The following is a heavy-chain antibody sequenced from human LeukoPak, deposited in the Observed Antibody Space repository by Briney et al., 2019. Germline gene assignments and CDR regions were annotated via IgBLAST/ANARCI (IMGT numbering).Heavy chain of an antibody. V-gene: IGHV4-59*08. Sequence: SETLSLTCTVSGGSIGTYYWSWVRQSPGPGLEWIGYIYVTGTRYNPYLQSRVTISVDRSRNQFFLKMTSVTAADTAVYYCARHIGGGIEDMDVWGRGTKVTVSS. CDR1: GGSIGTYY. D-gene: IGHD3-16*02. CDR3: ARHIGGGIEDMDV. J-gene: IGHJ6*03. CDR2: IYVTGT.